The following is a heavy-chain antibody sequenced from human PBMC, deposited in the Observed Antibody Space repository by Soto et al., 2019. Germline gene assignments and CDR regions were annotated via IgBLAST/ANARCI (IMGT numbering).Heavy chain of an antibody. Sequence: PGGALRPSCAAPGFTFRSYGMHWVRQAPGKGLEWVAVISYDGSNKYYADSVKGRFTISRDNSKNTLYLQMNSLRAEDTAVYYCAKGSFDPWGQGTLVTVSS. V-gene: IGHV3-30*18. CDR1: GFTFRSYG. CDR3: AKGSFDP. J-gene: IGHJ5*02. CDR2: ISYDGSNK.